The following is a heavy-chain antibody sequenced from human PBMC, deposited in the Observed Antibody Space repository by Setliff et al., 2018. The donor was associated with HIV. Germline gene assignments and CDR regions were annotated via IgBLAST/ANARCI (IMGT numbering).Heavy chain of an antibody. V-gene: IGHV3-21*01. J-gene: IGHJ4*02. CDR1: GFSFGTYS. CDR3: ATDPRRLSY. CDR2: ISSASSYI. D-gene: IGHD2-21*01. Sequence: GGSLRLSCLASGFSFGTYSMTWVRQAPGKGLEWVSSISSASSYIYYEDSVKGRFTISRDNAKNSLYLQMNSLRAEDTAVYYCATDPRRLSYWGQGTLVTV.